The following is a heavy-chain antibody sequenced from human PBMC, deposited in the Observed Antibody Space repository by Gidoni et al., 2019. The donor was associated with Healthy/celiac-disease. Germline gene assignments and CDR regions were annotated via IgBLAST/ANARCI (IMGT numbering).Heavy chain of an antibody. J-gene: IGHJ4*02. CDR3: AILPKGPSIAAAGPFDY. Sequence: QVQLQESGPGLVKPSGTLSLPCAVSGGSISSSNWWSWVRQPPGKGLEWIGEIYHSGSTNYNPSLKSRVTISVDKSKNQFSLKLSSVTAADTAVYYCAILPKGPSIAAAGPFDYWGQGTLVTVSS. CDR2: IYHSGST. CDR1: GGSISSSNW. D-gene: IGHD6-13*01. V-gene: IGHV4-4*02.